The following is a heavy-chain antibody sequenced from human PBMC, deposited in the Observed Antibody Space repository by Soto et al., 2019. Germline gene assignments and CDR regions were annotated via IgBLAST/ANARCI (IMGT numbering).Heavy chain of an antibody. V-gene: IGHV4-34*01. Sequence: SETLSLTCAVYGGSFSGYYWSWIRQPPGKGLEWIGEINHSGSTNYNPSLKSRVTISVDTSKNQFSLKLSSVTAADTAVYYCARAGGIEARRFDPWGQGTLVTVSS. CDR3: ARAGGIEARRFDP. D-gene: IGHD6-6*01. CDR1: GGSFSGYY. CDR2: INHSGST. J-gene: IGHJ5*02.